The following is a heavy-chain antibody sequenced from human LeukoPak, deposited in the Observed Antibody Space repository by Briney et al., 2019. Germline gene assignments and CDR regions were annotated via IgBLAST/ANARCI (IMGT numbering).Heavy chain of an antibody. CDR3: TTGIRGD. CDR1: GFLVTNAW. J-gene: IGHJ4*02. V-gene: IGHV3-15*07. CDR2: IQSKTDGGKT. Sequence: GGSLRLSFAASGFLVTNAWMNWVRPAPGKGLEWVGRIQSKTDGGKTDYAAPVKGRFTISRDDSKNTLYLQMNSLKTEDTAIYYCTTGIRGDWGQGTLVTVSS. D-gene: IGHD3-3*02.